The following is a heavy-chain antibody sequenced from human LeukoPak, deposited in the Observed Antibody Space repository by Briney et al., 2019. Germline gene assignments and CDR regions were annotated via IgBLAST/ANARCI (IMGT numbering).Heavy chain of an antibody. V-gene: IGHV3-9*01. CDR3: VKGPAYGGPVTFDI. D-gene: IGHD4-17*01. CDR2: ITWNSGTI. Sequence: GGSLRLSCTDSTLRFADYAMHWVRQAPGKGLKWVSSITWNSGTILYADSVKGRFTISRDNAKKSLYLEMNSLRPDDTALYYCVKGPAYGGPVTFDIWGQGTMVAVSS. CDR1: TLRFADYA. J-gene: IGHJ3*02.